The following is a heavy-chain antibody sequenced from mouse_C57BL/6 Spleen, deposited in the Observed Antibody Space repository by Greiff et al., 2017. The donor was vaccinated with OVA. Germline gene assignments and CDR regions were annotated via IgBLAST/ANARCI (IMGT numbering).Heavy chain of an antibody. V-gene: IGHV1-5*01. CDR3: TRRDYGSSLYYAMDY. CDR2: IYPGNSDT. Sequence: EVQLQQSGTVLARPGASVKMSCKTSGYTFTSYWMHWVKQRPGQGLEWIGAIYPGNSDTSYNQKFKGKAKLTAVTSASTAYMELSSLTNEDSAVYYCTRRDYGSSLYYAMDYWGQGTSVTVSS. CDR1: GYTFTSYW. D-gene: IGHD1-1*01. J-gene: IGHJ4*01.